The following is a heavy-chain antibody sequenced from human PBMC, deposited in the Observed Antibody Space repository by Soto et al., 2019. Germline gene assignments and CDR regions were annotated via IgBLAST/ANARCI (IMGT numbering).Heavy chain of an antibody. V-gene: IGHV1-69*02. Sequence: QVQLVQSGTEVKKPGSSVKVSCKASGATFSFYTINWVRQAPGLGLEWVGRINPIVSMSNYAQKFQGRVSRTADKSTSTAYMELRSLRSDDTAMYFCAASYGSGYRAFDYWGQGALVIVSS. CDR2: INPIVSMS. D-gene: IGHD3-10*01. J-gene: IGHJ4*02. CDR1: GATFSFYT. CDR3: AASYGSGYRAFDY.